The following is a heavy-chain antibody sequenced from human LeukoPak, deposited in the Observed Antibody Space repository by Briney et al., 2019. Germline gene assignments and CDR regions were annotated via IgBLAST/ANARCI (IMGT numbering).Heavy chain of an antibody. J-gene: IGHJ3*02. CDR1: GFTFSDYY. Sequence: PGGSLRLSCAASGFTFSDYYMSWIRQAPGKGLEWISYISSSGSTIYYADSVKGRFTISRDNARNSLYLQMNSLRAEDTAVYYCARGRSSVSGYDAFDIWGQGTMVTVSS. CDR2: ISSSGSTI. D-gene: IGHD6-19*01. CDR3: ARGRSSVSGYDAFDI. V-gene: IGHV3-11*01.